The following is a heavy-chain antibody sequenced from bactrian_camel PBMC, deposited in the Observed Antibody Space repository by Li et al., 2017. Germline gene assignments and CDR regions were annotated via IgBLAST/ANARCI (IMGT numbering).Heavy chain of an antibody. V-gene: IGHV3S53*01. CDR2: IESDGMA. CDR3: AGGYIGSRCDLAATSYNY. Sequence: HVQLVESGGGSVQAGGSLKLSCVDSGGSHISYYMGWFRQAPGTEREAVARIESDGMATYAEPVKGRFTVSRDKNKNILYLQMNSLQPEDTAKYYCAGGYIGSRCDLAATSYNYWGQGTQVTVS. J-gene: IGHJ4*01. CDR1: GGSHISYY. D-gene: IGHD5*01.